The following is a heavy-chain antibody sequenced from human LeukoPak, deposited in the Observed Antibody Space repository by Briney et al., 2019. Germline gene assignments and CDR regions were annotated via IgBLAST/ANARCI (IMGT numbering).Heavy chain of an antibody. CDR1: GFTFSSYG. V-gene: IGHV3-30*18. J-gene: IGHJ4*02. D-gene: IGHD3-9*01. CDR2: ISYDGSNK. Sequence: GGSLRLSCAASGFTFSSYGMHWVRQAPGKGLEWVAVISYDGSNKYYADSVKGRFTISRDNSKNTLYLQMYSLRAEDTAVYYCAKDGSGILTGYYGYYFDYWGQGTLVTVSS. CDR3: AKDGSGILTGYYGYYFDY.